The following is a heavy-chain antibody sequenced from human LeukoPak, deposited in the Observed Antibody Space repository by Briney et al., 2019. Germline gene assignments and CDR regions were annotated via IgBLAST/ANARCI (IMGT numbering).Heavy chain of an antibody. CDR2: ISYDGSNK. J-gene: IGHJ6*02. CDR3: ATMGGGYYYYGMDV. Sequence: GGSLRLSCAASGVTFSIYAMHWVRQAPGKGLECVSLISYDGSNKYYADSVKGRFTISRDNSKNTLYLQMNSLRAENTGVYYSATMGGGYYYYGMDVWGQGTTVTAS. CDR1: GVTFSIYA. V-gene: IGHV3-30*04. D-gene: IGHD5-24*01.